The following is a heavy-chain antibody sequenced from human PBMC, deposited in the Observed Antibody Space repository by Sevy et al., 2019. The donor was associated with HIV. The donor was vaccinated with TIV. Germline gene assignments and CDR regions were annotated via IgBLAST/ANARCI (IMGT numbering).Heavy chain of an antibody. V-gene: IGHV3-23*01. J-gene: IGHJ4*02. CDR2: ISGSGGST. CDR3: AKAAVAGKRNYFAY. Sequence: GGSLRLSCAASGFTFSSYAMSWVRQAPGKGLEWVSAISGSGGSTYYADAVKGRFTISRDNSKNTPYLQMNSLRAEDTAVYYCAKAAVAGKRNYFAYWGQGTLVTVSS. D-gene: IGHD6-19*01. CDR1: GFTFSSYA.